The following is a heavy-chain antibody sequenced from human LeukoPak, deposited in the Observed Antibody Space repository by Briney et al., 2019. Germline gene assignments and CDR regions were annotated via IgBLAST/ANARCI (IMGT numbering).Heavy chain of an antibody. D-gene: IGHD6-6*01. CDR1: GFTFSSYA. CDR3: ARIGSSRDP. CDR2: IYSGGSA. V-gene: IGHV3-53*01. Sequence: GGSLRLSCAASGFTFSSYAMSWVRQAPGKGLEWVSVIYSGGSAYYADSVKGRFTISRDNSKNTLYLQMNSLRAEDTAVYYCARIGSSRDPWGQGTLVTVSS. J-gene: IGHJ5*02.